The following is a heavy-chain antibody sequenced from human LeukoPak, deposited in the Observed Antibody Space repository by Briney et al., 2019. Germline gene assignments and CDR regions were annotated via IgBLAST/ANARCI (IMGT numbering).Heavy chain of an antibody. J-gene: IGHJ4*02. CDR1: GYSISSGSY. V-gene: IGHV4-38-2*02. CDR2: IHHSGST. CDR3: ARDQIGYYYDSSGYYYFDY. D-gene: IGHD3-22*01. Sequence: SETLSLTCSVSGYSISSGSYWGWIRQPPGKGLEWIGSIHHSGSTYYNPSLKSRVTISVDTSKNHFSLKLTSVTAADTAVYYCARDQIGYYYDSSGYYYFDYWGQGTLVTVSS.